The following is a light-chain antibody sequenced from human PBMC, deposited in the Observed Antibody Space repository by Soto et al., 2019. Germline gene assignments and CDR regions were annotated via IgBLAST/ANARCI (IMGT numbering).Light chain of an antibody. CDR1: QSVNSRY. V-gene: IGKV3-20*01. CDR2: EAS. CDR3: QQYGRPPRAT. J-gene: IGKJ5*01. Sequence: EIVMTQSPATLSVSPGERATLSCRAIQSVNSRYIAWYQVKPGQAPRLLIYEASSRATGIPDRFSGGGSGTDFTLSISKVEPEDFAVYYCQQYGRPPRATFGQGTRLEIK.